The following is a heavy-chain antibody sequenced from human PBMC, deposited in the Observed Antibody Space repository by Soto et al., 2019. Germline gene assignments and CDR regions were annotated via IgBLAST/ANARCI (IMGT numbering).Heavy chain of an antibody. CDR2: ISGDGTTQ. CDR1: GFRFGDHY. D-gene: IGHD2-2*01. J-gene: IGHJ4*02. CDR3: AGDQLHYASGF. Sequence: PGGSLRLSCAASGFRFGDHYMTLIRQAPGKGLEWVSKISGDGTTQYYADSVKGRFTVSRDNTKNSLHLQMNRLRAGETALYYCAGDQLHYASGFWGQGTLGTVSS. V-gene: IGHV3-11*01.